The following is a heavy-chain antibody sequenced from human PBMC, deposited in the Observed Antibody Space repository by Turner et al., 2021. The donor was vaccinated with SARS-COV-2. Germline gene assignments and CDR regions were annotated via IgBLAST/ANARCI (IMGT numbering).Heavy chain of an antibody. CDR3: ARDPSGTFPRGLFDS. Sequence: QVQLQESGPGLVKPSETLSLTCTVTGDSINSYYWNWIRQSPGKGLEWIGYISYSGIPNDNPSLRSRIAISLDKSKKQFALRLSSVTAADTAVYFCARDPSGTFPRGLFDSWGQGALVTVSS. CDR1: GDSINSYY. D-gene: IGHD3-10*01. CDR2: ISYSGIP. J-gene: IGHJ4*02. V-gene: IGHV4-59*01.